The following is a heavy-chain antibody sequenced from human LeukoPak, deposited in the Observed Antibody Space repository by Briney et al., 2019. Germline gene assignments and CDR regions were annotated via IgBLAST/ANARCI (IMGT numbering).Heavy chain of an antibody. Sequence: GGSLRLSCAASGFTFSSYSMNWVRQAPGKGLEWVSSISSSSSYIYYADSVKGRFTISRDHAKNSLYLQMNSLRAEDTAVYYCARDRQPYYYYGMDVWGQGTTVTVSS. CDR3: ARDRQPYYYYGMDV. J-gene: IGHJ6*02. V-gene: IGHV3-21*01. CDR2: ISSSSSYI. CDR1: GFTFSSYS.